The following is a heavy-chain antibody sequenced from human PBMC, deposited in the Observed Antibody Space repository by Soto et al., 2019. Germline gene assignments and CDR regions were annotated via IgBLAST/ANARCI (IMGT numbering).Heavy chain of an antibody. V-gene: IGHV2-5*01. CDR2: IYWNDDK. J-gene: IGHJ4*02. CDR3: AHGSGWLFDY. CDR1: GFSLSSSAVG. D-gene: IGHD6-19*01. Sequence: QITLKESGPTLVKPTQTLTLTCSFSGFSLSSSAVGVGWIRQPPGKAPEWLALIYWNDDKQYSPSLKSRFTITQDPSKNQVVLTMTNMDPVDTARYHCAHGSGWLFDYWGQGILVTVSS.